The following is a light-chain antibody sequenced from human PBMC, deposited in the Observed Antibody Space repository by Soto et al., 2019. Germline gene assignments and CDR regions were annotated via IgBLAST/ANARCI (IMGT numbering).Light chain of an antibody. CDR1: SSDVGGSNF. J-gene: IGLJ1*01. Sequence: SVLTQPASVSDSPGQSITISCTGTSSDVGGSNFVSWYHQHPGKPPKLIIYDVANRPSGVSNRFSGSKSGSTASLIISRLQTEDEADYYCVSYTSSNTYGLGTGTKV. V-gene: IGLV2-14*03. CDR3: VSYTSSNTYG. CDR2: DVA.